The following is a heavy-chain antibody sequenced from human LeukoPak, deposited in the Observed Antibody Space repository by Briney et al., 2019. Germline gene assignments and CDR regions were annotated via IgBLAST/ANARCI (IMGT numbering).Heavy chain of an antibody. CDR3: ARGLLYNLGTGDF. Sequence: GGSLRLSCAASGFTFSSYSMNWVRQAPGKGLEWVSGISSSSKYIYYADSVKGRFTISRDNAKNSLYLQMNSLRGEDTAVYHCARGLLYNLGTGDFGGQGTLVTVSP. CDR2: ISSSSKYI. V-gene: IGHV3-21*01. CDR1: GFTFSSYS. J-gene: IGHJ4*02. D-gene: IGHD1-1*01.